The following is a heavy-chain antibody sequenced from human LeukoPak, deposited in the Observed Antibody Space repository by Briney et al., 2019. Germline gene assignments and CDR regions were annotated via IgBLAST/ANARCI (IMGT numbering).Heavy chain of an antibody. V-gene: IGHV4-38-2*02. Sequence: SETLSLTCTVSGYSISSGYYWGWIRQPPGKGLEWIGSIYHSGSTYYNPSLKSRVTISVDTSKNQFSLTLRSVTAADTAVYYCARSQIDYGDYVNWFDPWGQGTLVTVSS. J-gene: IGHJ5*02. D-gene: IGHD4-17*01. CDR3: ARSQIDYGDYVNWFDP. CDR2: IYHSGST. CDR1: GYSISSGYY.